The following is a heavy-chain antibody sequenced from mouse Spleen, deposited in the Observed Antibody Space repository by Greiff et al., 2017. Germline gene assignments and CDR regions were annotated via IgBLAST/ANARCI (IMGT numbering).Heavy chain of an antibody. CDR3: ARSTFYYGNYGGYFDV. CDR1: GFNIKNTY. V-gene: IGHV14-3*01. CDR2: IDPANGNT. Sequence: EVKLQESVAELVRPGASVKLSCTASGFNIKNTYMHWVKQRPEQGLEWIGRIDPANGNTKYAPKFQGKATITADTSSNTAYLQLSSLTSEDTAIYYCARSTFYYGNYGGYFDVWGAGTTVTVSS. J-gene: IGHJ1*01. D-gene: IGHD2-1*01.